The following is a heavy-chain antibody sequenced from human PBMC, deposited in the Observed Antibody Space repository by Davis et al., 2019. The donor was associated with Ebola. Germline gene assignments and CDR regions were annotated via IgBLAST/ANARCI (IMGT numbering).Heavy chain of an antibody. CDR2: IYYSRST. J-gene: IGHJ4*02. V-gene: IGHV4-59*01. CDR3: LGGRYGEPFDY. D-gene: IGHD4-17*01. Sequence: PSETLSLTCTVSGGSISSYYWTWIRQPPGKGLEWVANIYYSRSTHYNPSLKSRVTISVDTSKNQVSLKLSSVTAADTAVYYCLGGRYGEPFDYWGQGTTVTVSS. CDR1: GGSISSYY.